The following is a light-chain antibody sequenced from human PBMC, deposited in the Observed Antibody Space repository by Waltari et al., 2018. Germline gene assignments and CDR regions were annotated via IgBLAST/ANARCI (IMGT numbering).Light chain of an antibody. Sequence: QSVLTQPPSVSGSPGQSVTMSCTGTSSDIGSYNFVSWYQQHPGKAPNLVLYDVITRPSGAPDRFAGSKSGNTASLTVSGLQAEEEADYYCSSHAGSTAVFGGGTKLTVL. V-gene: IGLV2-8*01. J-gene: IGLJ2*01. CDR2: DVI. CDR3: SSHAGSTAV. CDR1: SSDIGSYNF.